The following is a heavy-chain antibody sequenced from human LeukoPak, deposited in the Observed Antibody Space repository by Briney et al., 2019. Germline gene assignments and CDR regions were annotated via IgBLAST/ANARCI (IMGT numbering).Heavy chain of an antibody. J-gene: IGHJ4*02. CDR3: ARGSTVTIPDY. Sequence: GGSLRLSCAASGFTFSSYGMHWVRQAPGKGLEWVAVISYDGSNKYYADSVKGRFTISRDNSKNTLYLQMNSLRAEDTAVYYCARGSTVTIPDYWGQGTLVTVSS. CDR1: GFTFSSYG. D-gene: IGHD4-17*01. V-gene: IGHV3-30*03. CDR2: ISYDGSNK.